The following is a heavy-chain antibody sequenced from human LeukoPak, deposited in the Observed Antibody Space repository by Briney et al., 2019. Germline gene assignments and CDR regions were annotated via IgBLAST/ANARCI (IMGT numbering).Heavy chain of an antibody. V-gene: IGHV3-21*01. D-gene: IGHD3-16*01. CDR2: ISASGNYI. J-gene: IGHJ3*02. CDR1: GFRFSSYS. CDR3: ARGLYYYGTDAFDI. Sequence: TGGSLRLSCAAPGFRFSSYSMNWVRQAPGRGLEWVSSISASGNYIYYADSVKGRFTISRDSAENSLYLQMNSLGAEDTAVYYCARGLYYYGTDAFDIWGQGTMVTVS.